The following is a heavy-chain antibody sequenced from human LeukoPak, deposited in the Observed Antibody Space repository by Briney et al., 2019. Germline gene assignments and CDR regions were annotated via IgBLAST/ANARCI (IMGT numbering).Heavy chain of an antibody. CDR2: MNPNSGNT. V-gene: IGHV1-8*01. CDR1: GYTFTSYD. J-gene: IGHJ4*02. D-gene: IGHD2-2*01. CDR3: ARVRLGSKGIVVVPALPFDY. Sequence: ASVKVSCKASGYTFTSYDINWVRQATGQGLEWMGWMNPNSGNTGYAQKLQGRVTMTRNTSISTAYMELSSLRSEDTAVYYCARVRLGSKGIVVVPALPFDYWGQGTLVTVSS.